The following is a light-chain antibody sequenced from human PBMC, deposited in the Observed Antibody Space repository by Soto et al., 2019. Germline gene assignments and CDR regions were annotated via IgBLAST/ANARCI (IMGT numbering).Light chain of an antibody. CDR1: QSVSNNY. J-gene: IGKJ1*01. V-gene: IGKV3-20*01. CDR2: DAS. Sequence: EIVLTQSPGTLCLSPGERATLSCRASQSVSNNYLAWSQQKPGQAPRLLIYDASSRATGIPDRFSGSGSGTDFTLTISRLEPEDSAVYYCQQYGSSRTFGQGTKVEIK. CDR3: QQYGSSRT.